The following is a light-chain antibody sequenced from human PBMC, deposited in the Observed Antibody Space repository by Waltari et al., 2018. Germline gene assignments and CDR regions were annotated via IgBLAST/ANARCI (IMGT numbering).Light chain of an antibody. V-gene: IGKV3-20*01. CDR3: QHYVRLPAT. Sequence: EIVLTRSPGILSLSPGDRATLSCRASQSVSSALACYQQTPGQAPRLRIYGASSRATGIPDRFSGGGSGTDFSLTISRLEPEAFAVYYCQHYVRLPATFGQGTKVEIK. CDR2: GAS. CDR1: QSVSSA. J-gene: IGKJ1*01.